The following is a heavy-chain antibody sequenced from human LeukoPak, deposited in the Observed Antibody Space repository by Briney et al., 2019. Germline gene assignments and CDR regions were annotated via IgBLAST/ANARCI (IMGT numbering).Heavy chain of an antibody. CDR3: ARAEALKFRDFDY. J-gene: IGHJ4*02. Sequence: PGGSLRLSCAVSGFTFSSYWMHWVRQAPGKGLVWVSRINSDGSSTNYADSVRGRFTISRDNARNSLYLQMNSLRAEDTAIYYCARAEALKFRDFDYWGQGTLVTVSS. CDR2: INSDGSST. CDR1: GFTFSSYW. V-gene: IGHV3-74*01.